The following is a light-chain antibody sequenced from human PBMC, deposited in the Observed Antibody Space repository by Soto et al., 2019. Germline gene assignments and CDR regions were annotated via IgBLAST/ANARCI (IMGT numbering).Light chain of an antibody. CDR1: QGISSY. J-gene: IGKJ4*01. CDR2: DAS. Sequence: IQLTQSPSFLSASVGDRVTMTCRASQGISSYLACYQQKPGKAPKLLIYDASSLESGVPSRFSGSGSGTDFTLTISSLQPEDIATYYCQQYDNLPLTFGGGTKVDIK. CDR3: QQYDNLPLT. V-gene: IGKV1-13*01.